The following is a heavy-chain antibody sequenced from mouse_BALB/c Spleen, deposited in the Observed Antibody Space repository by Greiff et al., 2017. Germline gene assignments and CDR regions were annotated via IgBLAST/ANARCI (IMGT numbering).Heavy chain of an antibody. CDR3: TRPYYYGSSPWFAY. CDR1: GYTFTDYE. J-gene: IGHJ3*01. D-gene: IGHD1-1*01. V-gene: IGHV1-15*01. CDR2: IDPETGGT. Sequence: VKLQESGAELVRPGASVTLSCKASGYTFTDYEMHWVKQTPVHGLEWIGAIDPETGGTAYNQKFKGKATLTADKSSSTAYMELRSLTSEDSAVYYCTRPYYYGSSPWFAYWGQGTLVTVSA.